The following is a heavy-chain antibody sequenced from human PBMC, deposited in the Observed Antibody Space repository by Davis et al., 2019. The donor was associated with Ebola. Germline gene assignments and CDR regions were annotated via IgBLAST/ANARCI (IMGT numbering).Heavy chain of an antibody. J-gene: IGHJ4*02. Sequence: GESLKISCAASGFTVSSNYMSWVRQAPGKGLEWVANIKQDGSEKYYVDSVKGRFTISRDNAKNSLYLQMNSLRAEDTAVYYCARGGSSGWYYWGQGTLVTVSS. CDR2: IKQDGSEK. D-gene: IGHD6-19*01. CDR1: GFTVSSNY. CDR3: ARGGSSGWYY. V-gene: IGHV3-7*01.